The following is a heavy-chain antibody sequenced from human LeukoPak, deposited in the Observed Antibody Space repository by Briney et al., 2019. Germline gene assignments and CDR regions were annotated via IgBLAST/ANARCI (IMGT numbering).Heavy chain of an antibody. D-gene: IGHD4-23*01. Sequence: GGSLRLSCAASGFTVSGTWMHWVRQAPGKGLVWVSRINNDGRSTSYADPVKGRFTISRDNAKNTLYMQMNSLRAEDTAVYYCARGRTVVTNDYWGQGTLVTVSS. J-gene: IGHJ4*02. CDR1: GFTVSGTW. CDR2: INNDGRST. CDR3: ARGRTVVTNDY. V-gene: IGHV3-74*01.